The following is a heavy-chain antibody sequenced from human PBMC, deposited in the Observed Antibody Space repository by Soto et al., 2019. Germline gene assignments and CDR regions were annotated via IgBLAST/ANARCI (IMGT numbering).Heavy chain of an antibody. V-gene: IGHV3-30-3*01. CDR2: ISYDGSNK. D-gene: IGHD6-13*01. Sequence: GGSLRLSCAASGFTFSSYAMHWVRQAPGKGLEWVAVISYDGSNKYYADSVKGRFTISRDNSKNTLYLQMNSLRAEDTAVYYCASSPQTGGLEQLATPLVPWGQGTLVTVSS. J-gene: IGHJ5*02. CDR1: GFTFSSYA. CDR3: ASSPQTGGLEQLATPLVP.